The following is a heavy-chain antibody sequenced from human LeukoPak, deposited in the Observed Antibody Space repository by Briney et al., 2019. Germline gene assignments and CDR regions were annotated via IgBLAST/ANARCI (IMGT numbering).Heavy chain of an antibody. CDR3: ASDLSSLFSFGAALDYYMDV. D-gene: IGHD5-18*01. Sequence: ASVKVSCKASGYTFTNHYMHWVRQARGQGLEWMGWINPHSGDTNYAQKFQGRVIMTRDTSISTAYMELSSLRSDDTAMYYCASDLSSLFSFGAALDYYMDVWGKGTPVTVSS. CDR1: GYTFTNHY. V-gene: IGHV1-2*02. J-gene: IGHJ6*03. CDR2: INPHSGDT.